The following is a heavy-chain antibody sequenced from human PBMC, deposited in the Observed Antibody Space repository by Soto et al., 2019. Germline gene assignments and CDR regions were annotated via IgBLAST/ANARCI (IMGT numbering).Heavy chain of an antibody. CDR1: GFSLSTAGMC. CDR2: IDWDDGK. CDR3: ARISASHYGLDV. J-gene: IGHJ6*01. V-gene: IGHV2-70*01. Sequence: ESGPTLVNPTQTLTLTCSFSGFSLSTAGMCVSWIRQPPGKALEWLALIDWDDGKFYSTSLKTRVSISKDTPKNQVVLTVTNMDPVDTATYYCARISASHYGLDVWGQVTRVTVSS.